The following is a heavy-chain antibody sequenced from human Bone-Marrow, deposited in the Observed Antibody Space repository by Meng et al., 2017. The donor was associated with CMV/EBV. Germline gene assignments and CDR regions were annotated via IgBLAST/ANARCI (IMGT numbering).Heavy chain of an antibody. V-gene: IGHV3-66*02. D-gene: IGHD2-2*01. CDR3: ARAKGCSSTSCYHIDYYYGMDV. J-gene: IGHJ6*02. CDR1: GFTVSSNY. CDR2: IYSDGRT. Sequence: GESLKISCAASGFTVSSNYMNWVRQAPGKGLEWVSVIYSDGRTYYADSVKGRFTISRDNSKNTLDLQMNSLRDEDTAVYYCARAKGCSSTSCYHIDYYYGMDVWGQGSTVTVSS.